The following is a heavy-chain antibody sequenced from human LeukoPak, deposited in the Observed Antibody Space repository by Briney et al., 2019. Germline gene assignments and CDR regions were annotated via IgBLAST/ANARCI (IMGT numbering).Heavy chain of an antibody. V-gene: IGHV3-23*01. CDR1: GFTFSSYA. D-gene: IGHD3-3*01. CDR3: AKGSRFGVVIISFDN. J-gene: IGHJ4*02. CDR2: MSASGGTT. Sequence: PGGSLRLSCAASGFTFSSYAMSWVRQAPGKGLEWVSSMSASGGTTYYADSVKGRFTISRDNSKNMLYLQMNSLRAEDTAVYYCAKGSRFGVVIISFDNWGQGTLVTVSS.